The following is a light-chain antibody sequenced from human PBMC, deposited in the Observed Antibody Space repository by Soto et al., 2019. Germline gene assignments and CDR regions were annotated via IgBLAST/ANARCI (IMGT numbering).Light chain of an antibody. V-gene: IGKV3-20*01. J-gene: IGKJ2*01. CDR2: GSS. CDR1: QSVSGNY. CDR3: QQYGSSPPYT. Sequence: EIVLTQSPGTLSLSPGERATLSCRASQSVSGNYFAWYQQQPGQSPRLLIYGSSDRATGIADRFSGSGSGTDFPLIITIVEPEDFAVYCCQQYGSSPPYTFGQGTKLEIK.